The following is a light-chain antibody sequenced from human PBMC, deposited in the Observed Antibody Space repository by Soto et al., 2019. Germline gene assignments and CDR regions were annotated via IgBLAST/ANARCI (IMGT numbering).Light chain of an antibody. CDR1: QSVSSSY. J-gene: IGKJ4*01. CDR3: QQYGSSPHT. CDR2: GAS. Sequence: EIVLTQSPGTLSLSPGERATLSCRASQSVSSSYLAWYQQKPGQAPRLLIYGASSRATGIPDRFSGSGSGTDSTLTSSRLEPEDFADYYCQQYGSSPHTFGGGTKVEIK. V-gene: IGKV3-20*01.